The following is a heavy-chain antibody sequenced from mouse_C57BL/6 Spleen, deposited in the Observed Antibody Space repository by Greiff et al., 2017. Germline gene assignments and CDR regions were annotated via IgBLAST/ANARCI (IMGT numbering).Heavy chain of an antibody. CDR1: GYTFTDYY. CDR2: IYPGSGNT. J-gene: IGHJ4*01. Sequence: QVHVKQSGAELVGPGASVKLSCKASGYTFTDYYINWVKQRPGQGLEWIARIYPGSGNTYYNEKFKGKATLTAEKSSSTAYMQLSSLTSEDSAVYFCASSGGGAMDYWGQGTSVTVSS. V-gene: IGHV1-76*01. CDR3: ASSGGGAMDY.